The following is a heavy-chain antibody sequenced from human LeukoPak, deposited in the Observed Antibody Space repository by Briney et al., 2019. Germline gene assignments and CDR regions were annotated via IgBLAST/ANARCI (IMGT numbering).Heavy chain of an antibody. D-gene: IGHD6-19*01. CDR2: ISYSGSA. V-gene: IGHV4-59*01. Sequence: SETLSLTCSVSGGSLSNYYWTWIRQPPGKGLEWIGYISYSGSANYNPSLKSRLTISVGSSKNRFFLNLSSVTAADTAVYYCASSYSSGWGNVDYWGQGTLVTVSS. CDR1: GGSLSNYY. J-gene: IGHJ4*02. CDR3: ASSYSSGWGNVDY.